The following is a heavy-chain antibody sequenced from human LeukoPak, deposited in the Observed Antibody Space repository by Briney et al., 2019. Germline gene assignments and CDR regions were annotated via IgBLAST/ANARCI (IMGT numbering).Heavy chain of an antibody. CDR3: ARDPSNTSGWKTWFDP. CDR2: ISAYNGDT. Sequence: ASVKVSCKASGYTFTSHGISWMRQAPGQGLEWMGWISAYNGDTKYAQNLQGRVIMTTETSTTTAYMEPRGLRSDDTAIYYCARDPSNTSGWKTWFDPWGQGTLVTVSS. CDR1: GYTFTSHG. D-gene: IGHD6-19*01. J-gene: IGHJ5*02. V-gene: IGHV1-18*01.